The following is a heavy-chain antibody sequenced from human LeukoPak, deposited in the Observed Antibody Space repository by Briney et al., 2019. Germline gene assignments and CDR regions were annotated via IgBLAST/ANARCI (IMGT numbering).Heavy chain of an antibody. CDR1: GFTVSSNY. CDR3: AAQYYYGSGDAFDI. Sequence: GGSLRLSCAASGFTVSSNYMSWVRQAPGKGLEWVSVIYSGGSTYYADSVKGRFTISRDNSKNTLYLQMNSLRAEDTAVYYCAAQYYYGSGDAFDIWGQGTMVTVSS. V-gene: IGHV3-53*01. D-gene: IGHD3-10*01. CDR2: IYSGGST. J-gene: IGHJ3*02.